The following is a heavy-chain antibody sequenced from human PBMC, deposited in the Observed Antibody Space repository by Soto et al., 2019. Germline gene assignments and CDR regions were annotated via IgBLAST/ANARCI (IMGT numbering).Heavy chain of an antibody. CDR2: IWYDGSNK. CDR1: RFTFSSYG. D-gene: IGHD5-18*01. V-gene: IGHV3-33*01. Sequence: GGSLRLSCAASRFTFSSYGMHWVRQAPGKGLEWMAVIWYDGSNKCYADSVNGRFTISRDNSKNTLYLQMDSLRVEDTAVYYCARGHSYGPLDNWGQGTLVTVSS. J-gene: IGHJ4*02. CDR3: ARGHSYGPLDN.